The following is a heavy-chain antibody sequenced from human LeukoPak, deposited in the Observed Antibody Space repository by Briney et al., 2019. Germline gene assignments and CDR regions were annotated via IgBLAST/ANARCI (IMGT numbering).Heavy chain of an antibody. CDR2: MNPNSGNT. J-gene: IGHJ5*02. D-gene: IGHD6-19*01. V-gene: IGHV1-8*01. CDR3: ARGRGSGHKENWFDP. CDR1: VYTFTTYE. Sequence: ASVNVSCKASVYTFTTYEINWVRQATGQGLEWMGWMNPNSGNTGYAQKFQGRVTMTRNTSISTAYMELSSLRSEDTAVYYCARGRGSGHKENWFDPWGQGTLVTVSS.